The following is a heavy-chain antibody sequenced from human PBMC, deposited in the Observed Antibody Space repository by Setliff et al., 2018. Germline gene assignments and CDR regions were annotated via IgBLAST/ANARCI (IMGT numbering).Heavy chain of an antibody. V-gene: IGHV3-73*01. CDR1: GFIFSGSA. J-gene: IGHJ4*02. CDR2: IRDKYNSYAI. CDR3: VKDTGNGGNTGLDY. Sequence: GGSLRLSCAASGFIFSGSAIHWVRQASGKGLEWVGRIRDKYNSYAIAYAASVEGRFTISRDDSKNMAYLQMNSLRVEDTALYYCVKDTGNGGNTGLDYWGQGTLVTVSS. D-gene: IGHD2-15*01.